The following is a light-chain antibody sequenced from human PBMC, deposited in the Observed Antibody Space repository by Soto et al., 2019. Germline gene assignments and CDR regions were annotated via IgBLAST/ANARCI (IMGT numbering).Light chain of an antibody. Sequence: EIVLTQSPGTLSLSPGERATLSCRASQSVSSSYLAWYQQKPGQAPRHLIYGASSRATGSPDRFSGSGSGTDFTLTISRLEPQDFAVYYCQQYGSSPPITFGQGTRLEIK. CDR2: GAS. J-gene: IGKJ5*01. V-gene: IGKV3-20*01. CDR3: QQYGSSPPIT. CDR1: QSVSSSY.